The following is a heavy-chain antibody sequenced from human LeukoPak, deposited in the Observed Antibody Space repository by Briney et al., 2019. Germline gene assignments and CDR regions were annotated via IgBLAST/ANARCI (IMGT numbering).Heavy chain of an antibody. D-gene: IGHD2/OR15-2a*01. CDR3: TKPLQDVIRPAYDC. CDR2: ISSGDYT. Sequence: TGGSLRLSCAASGFTIGSFAMSWVRQAPGKGLEGVSTISSGDYTYYADSVKGRFTISRDNSVNTLYLQMNGLSGEDTAVYFCTKPLQDVIRPAYDCGGQGTLSPSPQ. J-gene: IGHJ4*02. CDR1: GFTIGSFA. V-gene: IGHV3-23*01.